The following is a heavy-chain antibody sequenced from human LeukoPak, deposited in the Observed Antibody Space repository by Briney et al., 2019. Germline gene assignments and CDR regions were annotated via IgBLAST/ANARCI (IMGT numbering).Heavy chain of an antibody. V-gene: IGHV3-23*01. CDR3: GRYYVMDV. Sequence: PGGSLRLSCAASGFTFSTYVVNWVRQAPGKGLEWVSTISDSGGSTYYADSVKGRFTISRDNSKSTLYLQMNSLRAEDTAVYYCGRYYVMDVWGQGTLVTVSS. CDR1: GFTFSTYV. CDR2: ISDSGGST. J-gene: IGHJ6*02.